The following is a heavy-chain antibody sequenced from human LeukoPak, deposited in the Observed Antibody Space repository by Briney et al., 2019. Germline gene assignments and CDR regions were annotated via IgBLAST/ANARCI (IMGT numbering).Heavy chain of an antibody. CDR1: GGTFSSCA. CDR2: IIPIFGIA. J-gene: IGHJ5*02. D-gene: IGHD2-2*01. Sequence: SVKVSCKASGGTFSSCAVSWVRQAPGQGLEWMGRIIPIFGIANYAQKFQGRVTITADKSTSTAYMELSSLRSEDTAVYYCARDLSRGIVVVPAAMSPWFDPWGQGTLVTVSS. CDR3: ARDLSRGIVVVPAAMSPWFDP. V-gene: IGHV1-69*04.